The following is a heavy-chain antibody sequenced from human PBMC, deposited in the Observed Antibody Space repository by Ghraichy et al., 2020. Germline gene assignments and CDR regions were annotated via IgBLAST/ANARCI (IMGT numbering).Heavy chain of an antibody. CDR2: IIPIFGTA. CDR1: GGTFSSYA. CDR3: AREIRGGDYGHYYYGMDV. V-gene: IGHV1-69*05. J-gene: IGHJ6*02. Sequence: SVKVSCKASGGTFSSYAISWVRQAPGQGLEWMGGIIPIFGTANYAQKFQGRVTITTDESTSTAYMELSSLRSEDTAVYYCAREIRGGDYGHYYYGMDVWGQGTTVTVSS. D-gene: IGHD4-17*01.